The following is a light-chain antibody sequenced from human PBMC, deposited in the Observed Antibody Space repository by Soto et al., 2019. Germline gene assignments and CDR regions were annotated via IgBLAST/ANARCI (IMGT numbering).Light chain of an antibody. Sequence: DLQMTQSPSSLSASVGDRVTITCRSSQSSSSYLNWYQQKPGKAPKLLIYAASSLQSGVPSRFSGSGSGTDFTLTISSLQPEDFATYYCQQSYSTLTFGPGTKVDIK. J-gene: IGKJ3*01. CDR3: QQSYSTLT. CDR1: QSSSSY. V-gene: IGKV1-39*01. CDR2: AAS.